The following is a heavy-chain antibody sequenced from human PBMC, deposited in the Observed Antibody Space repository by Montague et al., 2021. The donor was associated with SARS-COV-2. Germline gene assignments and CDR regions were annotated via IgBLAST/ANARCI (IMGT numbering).Heavy chain of an antibody. Sequence: SLRLSCAASGFIFEDYAMHWVRQAPGKGLEWVSGHPSGGNKHHAXXVEGRFTISRDDSRNTLYLQMHRLRAEDTAMYYCAKNFPGQFYFDDWGQGTLVAVSS. CDR1: GFIFEDYA. D-gene: IGHD2/OR15-2a*01. CDR2: HPSGGNK. CDR3: AKNFPGQFYFDD. J-gene: IGHJ4*02. V-gene: IGHV3-23*01.